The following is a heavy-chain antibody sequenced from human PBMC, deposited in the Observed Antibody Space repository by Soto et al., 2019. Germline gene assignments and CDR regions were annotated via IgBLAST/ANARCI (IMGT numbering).Heavy chain of an antibody. V-gene: IGHV4-31*03. CDR2: IYYSGST. Sequence: SETLSLTCTVSGGSISSGGYYWSWIRQHPGKGLEWIGYIYYSGSTYYNPSLKSRVTISVDTSKNQFSLKLSSVTAADTAVYYCARLVHSGWYAFDYWGQGILVTVSS. CDR1: GGSISSGGYY. CDR3: ARLVHSGWYAFDY. J-gene: IGHJ4*02. D-gene: IGHD6-19*01.